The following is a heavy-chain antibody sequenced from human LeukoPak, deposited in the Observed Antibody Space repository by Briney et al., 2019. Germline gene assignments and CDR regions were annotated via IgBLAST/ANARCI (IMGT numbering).Heavy chain of an antibody. CDR2: ISSSGSTI. CDR1: GFTSSDYY. D-gene: IGHD6-19*01. J-gene: IGHJ4*02. Sequence: GSLRLSCAASGFTSSDYYMSWIRQAPGKGLEWVSYISSSGSTIYYADSVKGRFTISRDNAKNSLYLQMNSLRAEDTAVYYCARDIAVALLPFDYWGQGTLVTVSS. CDR3: ARDIAVALLPFDY. V-gene: IGHV3-11*01.